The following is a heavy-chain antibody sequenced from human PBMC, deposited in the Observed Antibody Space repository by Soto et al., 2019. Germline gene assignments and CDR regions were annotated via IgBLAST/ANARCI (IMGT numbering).Heavy chain of an antibody. CDR2: INAGNGNT. D-gene: IGHD6-6*01. CDR1: GYTFTSYA. J-gene: IGHJ6*02. Sequence: ASVKVSCKASGYTFTSYAMHWVRQAPGQRLEWMGWINAGNGNTKYSQKFQGRVTITRDTSASTAYMELSSLRSEDTAVYYCARDEWSPDRQLVRGYYYYYGMDVWGQGTTVTVSS. V-gene: IGHV1-3*01. CDR3: ARDEWSPDRQLVRGYYYYYGMDV.